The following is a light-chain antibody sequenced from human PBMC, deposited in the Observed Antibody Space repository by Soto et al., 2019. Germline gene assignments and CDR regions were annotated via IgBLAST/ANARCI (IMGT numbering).Light chain of an antibody. CDR3: SSYAASDSFVV. J-gene: IGLJ2*01. CDR2: EVY. CDR1: SSDVGGYNY. Sequence: QSVLTQPPSASGSPGQSVTIYCTGTSSDVGGYNYVSWYQHHPDKAPKLIIYEVYKRPSGVPDRFSGSKSGNTASLTVSGLQAEDEAEYYCSSYAASDSFVVFGGGTKVTVL. V-gene: IGLV2-8*01.